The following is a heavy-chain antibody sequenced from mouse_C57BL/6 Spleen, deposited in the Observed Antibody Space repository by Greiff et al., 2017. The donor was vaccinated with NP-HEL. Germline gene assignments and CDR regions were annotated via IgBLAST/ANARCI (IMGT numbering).Heavy chain of an antibody. Sequence: ESGAELARPGASVKLSCKASGYTFTSYGISWVKQRTGQGLEWIGEIYPRSGNTYYNEKFKGKATLTADKSSSTAYMELRSLTSEDSAVYFCARKGVYAMDYWGQGTSVTVSS. V-gene: IGHV1-81*01. CDR2: IYPRSGNT. CDR1: GYTFTSYG. CDR3: ARKGVYAMDY. J-gene: IGHJ4*01.